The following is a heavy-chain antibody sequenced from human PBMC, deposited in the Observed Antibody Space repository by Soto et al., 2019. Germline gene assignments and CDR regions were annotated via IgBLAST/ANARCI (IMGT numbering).Heavy chain of an antibody. CDR3: AKGDYSNYVFHYYYSMDV. J-gene: IGHJ6*02. Sequence: QVQLVESGGGVVQPGRSLRLSCAASGFTFSSYGMHWVRQAPGKGLEWVAVISYDGSNKYYADSVKGRFTISRDNSKNTLYLQMNRLRAEDTAVYYCAKGDYSNYVFHYYYSMDVWGQGTTVTVSS. CDR2: ISYDGSNK. V-gene: IGHV3-30*18. CDR1: GFTFSSYG. D-gene: IGHD4-4*01.